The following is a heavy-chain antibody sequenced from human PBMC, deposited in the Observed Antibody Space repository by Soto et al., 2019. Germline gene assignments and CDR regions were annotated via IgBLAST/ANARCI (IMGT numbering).Heavy chain of an antibody. Sequence: GGPLRLSCAASGFTFSSYAMSWVRQAPGKGLEWVSAISGSGGSTYYADSVKGRFTISRDNSKNTLYLQMNSLRAEDTAVYYCAKDIVLMVYAMDVWGQGTTVTVSS. J-gene: IGHJ6*02. D-gene: IGHD2-8*01. CDR2: ISGSGGST. V-gene: IGHV3-23*01. CDR1: GFTFSSYA. CDR3: AKDIVLMVYAMDV.